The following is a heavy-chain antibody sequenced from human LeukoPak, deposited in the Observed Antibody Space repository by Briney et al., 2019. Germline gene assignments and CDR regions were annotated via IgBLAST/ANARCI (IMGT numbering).Heavy chain of an antibody. CDR2: INPTSGGT. D-gene: IGHD3-22*01. J-gene: IGHJ4*02. Sequence: ASVKVSCKAPGYTFTGYYIHWVRQAPGQGLEWMGWINPTSGGTNYAQKFQGRVTTTGDTSISTVYMELSRLKSDDTAVYYCAIKLSSGGYWGQGTLVTVSS. V-gene: IGHV1-2*02. CDR3: AIKLSSGGY. CDR1: GYTFTGYY.